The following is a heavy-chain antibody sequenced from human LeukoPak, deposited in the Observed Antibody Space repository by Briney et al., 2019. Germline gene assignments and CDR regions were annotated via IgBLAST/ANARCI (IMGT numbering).Heavy chain of an antibody. CDR1: GFTFSSYW. D-gene: IGHD6-13*01. Sequence: PGGSLRLSCAASGFTFSSYWMSWVRQAPGKGLEWVANIKQDGSEKYYVDSVKGRFTISRDNAKNSLYLQMNSLRAEDTAIYYCARVRGSSWYDAFDIWGHGTMVTVSS. J-gene: IGHJ3*02. V-gene: IGHV3-7*01. CDR3: ARVRGSSWYDAFDI. CDR2: IKQDGSEK.